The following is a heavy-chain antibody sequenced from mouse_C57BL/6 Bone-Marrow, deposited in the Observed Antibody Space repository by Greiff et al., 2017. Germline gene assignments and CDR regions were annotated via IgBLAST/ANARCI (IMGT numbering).Heavy chain of an antibody. CDR3: TSPYYGSRAYAMDY. Sequence: VQLQQSGAELVRPGASVTLSCKASGYTFTDYEMHWVKQTPVHGLEWIGAIDPETGGTAYNQKFKGKAILTADKSSSTAYMELRSLTSEDSAVYYCTSPYYGSRAYAMDYWGQGTSVTVSS. CDR2: IDPETGGT. CDR1: GYTFTDYE. D-gene: IGHD1-1*01. J-gene: IGHJ4*01. V-gene: IGHV1-15*01.